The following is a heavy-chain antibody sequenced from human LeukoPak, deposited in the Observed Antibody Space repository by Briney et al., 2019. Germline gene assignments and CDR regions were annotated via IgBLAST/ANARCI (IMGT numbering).Heavy chain of an antibody. CDR2: INPNSGGT. CDR3: ARDLKYSGSYSDY. CDR1: GYTFTGYY. Sequence: GASVTVSCKASGYTFTGYYMHWVRQAPGQGLEWMGWINPNSGGTNYAQKFQGRVTMTRDTSISTAYMELSRLRSVDTAVYYCARDLKYSGSYSDYWGQGTLVTVSS. D-gene: IGHD1-26*01. V-gene: IGHV1-2*02. J-gene: IGHJ4*02.